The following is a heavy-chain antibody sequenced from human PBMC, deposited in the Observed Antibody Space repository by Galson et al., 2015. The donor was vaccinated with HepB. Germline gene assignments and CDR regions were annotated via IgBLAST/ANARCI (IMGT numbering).Heavy chain of an antibody. CDR2: ISAYNGNT. CDR1: GYTFTSYG. D-gene: IGHD3-3*01. Sequence: SGYTFTSYGISWVRQAPGQGLEWMGWISAYNGNTNYAQKLQGRVTMTTDTSTSTAYMELRSLRSDDTAVYYCARGGLDDFWSGYYPNYYYYYMDVWGKGTTVTVSS. V-gene: IGHV1-18*01. CDR3: ARGGLDDFWSGYYPNYYYYYMDV. J-gene: IGHJ6*03.